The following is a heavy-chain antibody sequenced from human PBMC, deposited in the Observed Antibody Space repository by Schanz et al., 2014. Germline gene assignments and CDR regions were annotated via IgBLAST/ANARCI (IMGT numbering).Heavy chain of an antibody. V-gene: IGHV3-66*02. Sequence: EVQLLESGGGLVQPGGSLRLSCAASTFTFSSDWMTWVRQAPGKGLEWVSFVHPGGSTYYPDSVKDRFTISRDSSKNTLYLQVISLRTEDAATYYCAKKQYDDVDLSSDYFDIWGQGTMVTVSS. J-gene: IGHJ4*02. CDR3: AKKQYDDVDLSSDYFDI. CDR2: VHPGGST. D-gene: IGHD3-10*02. CDR1: TFTFSSDW.